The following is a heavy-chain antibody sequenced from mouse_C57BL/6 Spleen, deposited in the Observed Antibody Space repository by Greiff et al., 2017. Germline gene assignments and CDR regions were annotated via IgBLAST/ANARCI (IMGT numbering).Heavy chain of an antibody. V-gene: IGHV1-61*01. CDR2: IYPSDSET. J-gene: IGHJ4*01. CDR1: GYTFTSYW. Sequence: QVQLQQPGAELVRPGSSVKLSCKASGYTFTSYWMDWVKQRPGQGLEWIGNIYPSDSETHYNQKFKDKDTLTVDKSSSTTYMQLSSLTSEDSAVYYCARHYYGSLYYDAMDYWGQGTSVTVSS. D-gene: IGHD1-1*01. CDR3: ARHYYGSLYYDAMDY.